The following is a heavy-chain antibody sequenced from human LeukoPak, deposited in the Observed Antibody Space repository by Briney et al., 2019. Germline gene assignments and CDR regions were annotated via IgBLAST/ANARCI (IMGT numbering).Heavy chain of an antibody. D-gene: IGHD1-26*01. CDR3: ARDKDVGATLFDY. CDR1: GFTVSSNY. Sequence: GGSLRLSCAASGFTVSSNYMSWVRQAPGKGLDWVSVIYSGGSTYYADSVKGRFTISRDNSKNTLYLQMNSLRAEDTALYYCARDKDVGATLFDYWGQGTLVTVSS. J-gene: IGHJ4*02. V-gene: IGHV3-66*01. CDR2: IYSGGST.